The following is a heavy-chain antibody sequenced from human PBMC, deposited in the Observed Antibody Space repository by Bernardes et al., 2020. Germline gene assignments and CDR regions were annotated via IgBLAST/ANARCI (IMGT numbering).Heavy chain of an antibody. CDR2: IFSNDEK. J-gene: IGHJ3*02. CDR1: GFSLSNARVG. CDR3: ARSEKLVDDAFDM. V-gene: IGHV2-26*03. D-gene: IGHD3-10*01. Sequence: SGPTLVKPTETLTLTCTISGFSLSNARVGVSWIRQPPGKALEWLAHIFSNDEKSYSTSLKTRLTVSKDTSESQVVLIMTNMDPVDTGTYYCARSEKLVDDAFDMWGQGTMVTVSS.